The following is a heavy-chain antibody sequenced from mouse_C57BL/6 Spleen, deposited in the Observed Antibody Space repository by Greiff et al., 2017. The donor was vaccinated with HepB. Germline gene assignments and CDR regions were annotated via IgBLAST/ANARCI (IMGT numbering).Heavy chain of an antibody. J-gene: IGHJ4*01. CDR2: ISSGSSTI. D-gene: IGHD1-1*01. Sequence: EVKLVESGGGLVKPGGSLKLSCAASGFTFSDYGMHWVRQAPEKGLEWVAYISSGSSTIYYADTVKGRFTISRDNAKNTLFLQMTSLRSEDTAMNYCASRTTVVAPYAMDYWGQGTSVTVSS. CDR1: GFTFSDYG. CDR3: ASRTTVVAPYAMDY. V-gene: IGHV5-17*01.